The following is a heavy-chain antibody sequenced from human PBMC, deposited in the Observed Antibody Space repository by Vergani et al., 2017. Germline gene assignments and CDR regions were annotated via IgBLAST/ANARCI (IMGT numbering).Heavy chain of an antibody. D-gene: IGHD4-11*01. V-gene: IGHV3-30*18. CDR3: AKDPSSPTVTCDYYYSYGMDV. J-gene: IGHJ6*02. Sequence: QVQLVESGGGVVQPGRSLRLSCAASGFTFSSYCMHWVRQAPGKGLEWVAVISYDGSNKYYADSVKGRFTISRDNSKNTLYLQMNSLRAEDTAVYYCAKDPSSPTVTCDYYYSYGMDVWGQGTTVTVSS. CDR2: ISYDGSNK. CDR1: GFTFSSYC.